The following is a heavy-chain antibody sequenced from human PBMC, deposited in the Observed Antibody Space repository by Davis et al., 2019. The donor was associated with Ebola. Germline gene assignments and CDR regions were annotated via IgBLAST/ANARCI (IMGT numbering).Heavy chain of an antibody. J-gene: IGHJ6*02. D-gene: IGHD1-1*01. Sequence: SETLSLTCAVYGGSFSGYYWSWIRQPPGKGLEWIGYIYYSGSTNYNPSLKSRVTISVDTSKNQFSLKLSSVTAADTAVYYCARHGNYYYYGMDVWGQGTTVTVSS. CDR3: ARHGNYYYYGMDV. CDR2: IYYSGST. CDR1: GGSFSGYY. V-gene: IGHV4-59*08.